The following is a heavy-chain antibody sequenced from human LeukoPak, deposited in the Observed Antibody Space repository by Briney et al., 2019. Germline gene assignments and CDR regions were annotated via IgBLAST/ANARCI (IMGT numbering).Heavy chain of an antibody. Sequence: PSETLSLTCAIYGGSFSGYYWSWIRQPPGKGLEWIGEINHSGSTNYNPSLKSRVTISVDTSKNQFSLKLSSVTAADTAVYYCARAYYSCSGDPWGQGTLVTVSS. V-gene: IGHV4-34*01. D-gene: IGHD6-6*01. CDR1: GGSFSGYY. J-gene: IGHJ5*02. CDR2: INHSGST. CDR3: ARAYYSCSGDP.